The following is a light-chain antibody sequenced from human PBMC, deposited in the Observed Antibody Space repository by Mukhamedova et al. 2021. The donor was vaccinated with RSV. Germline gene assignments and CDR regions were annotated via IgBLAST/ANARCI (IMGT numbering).Light chain of an antibody. J-gene: IGKJ1*01. CDR3: QHSYGSPWT. CDR2: AAS. V-gene: IGKV1-39*01. Sequence: WYQRRVHGRAPNLLIYAASTLHTGVPSRFSGSGSGTDFSLTIAGLEPEDFATYCCQHSYGSPWTFGQGTRVEVK.